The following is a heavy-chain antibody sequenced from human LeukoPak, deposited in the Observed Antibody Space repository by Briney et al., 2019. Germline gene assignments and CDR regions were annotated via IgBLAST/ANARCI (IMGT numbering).Heavy chain of an antibody. Sequence: GGSLRLSCAASGFTFSSYSMNWVRQAPGKGLEWVSSISSSSSYIYYADSVKGRFTISRDNSKNTLYLQMNSLRAEDTAVYYCARDRGDYDFWSGLVGYWGQGTLVTVSS. CDR1: GFTFSSYS. CDR3: ARDRGDYDFWSGLVGY. CDR2: ISSSSSYI. V-gene: IGHV3-21*01. D-gene: IGHD3-3*01. J-gene: IGHJ4*02.